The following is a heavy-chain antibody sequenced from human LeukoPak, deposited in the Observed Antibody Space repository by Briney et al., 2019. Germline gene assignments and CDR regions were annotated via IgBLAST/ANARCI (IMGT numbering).Heavy chain of an antibody. CDR3: ARGSSWYFGFDY. J-gene: IGHJ4*02. Sequence: GGSLGLSCAASGFTFSSYSMNWVRQAPGKGLEWVSSISSSSSYIYYADSVKGRFTISRDNAKNSLYLQMNSLRAEDTAVYYCARGSSWYFGFDYWGQGTLVTVSP. CDR1: GFTFSSYS. D-gene: IGHD6-13*01. CDR2: ISSSSSYI. V-gene: IGHV3-21*01.